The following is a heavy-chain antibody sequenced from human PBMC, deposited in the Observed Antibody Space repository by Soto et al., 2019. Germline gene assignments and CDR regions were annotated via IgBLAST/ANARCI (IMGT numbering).Heavy chain of an antibody. J-gene: IGHJ4*02. D-gene: IGHD6-13*01. CDR1: GYTFNDFS. CDR2: YEAEDGEP. Sequence: VQLVQSGAEVKKPGASVKVSCKVSGYTFNDFSMRWLRQAPGQGLEWMGGYEAEDGEPLYAQRFQGRVTMTEDTSTGTAYMELRGLRFEDTAVYYCAIGVAATGIFDYWGQGTLVIVSS. CDR3: AIGVAATGIFDY. V-gene: IGHV1-24*01.